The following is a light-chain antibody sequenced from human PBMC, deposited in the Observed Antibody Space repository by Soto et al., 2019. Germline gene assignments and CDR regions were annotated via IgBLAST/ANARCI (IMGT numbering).Light chain of an antibody. Sequence: EIVLTQSPATLSLSPGERATLSCRASQSVSSYLAWYQQKPGQAPRLLIYDASNRATGIPARFSGSGSGTDFTLTISSLEPEDFLVLFWQPRSTRLFSFTSVQGSRLESK. CDR3: QPRSTRLFSFT. V-gene: IGKV3-11*01. J-gene: IGKJ5*01. CDR1: QSVSSY. CDR2: DAS.